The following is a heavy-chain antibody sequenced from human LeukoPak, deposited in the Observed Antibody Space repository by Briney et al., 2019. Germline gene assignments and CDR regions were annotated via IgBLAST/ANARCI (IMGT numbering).Heavy chain of an antibody. CDR1: GFTFDDYG. V-gene: IGHV3-20*04. J-gene: IGHJ3*02. Sequence: GGSLRLSCAASGFTFDDYGMSWVRQAPGKGLEWVSGINWNGGSTGYADSVKGRFTISRDNAKNSLYLRMNSLRAEDTALYYCARDTSASGGIGAFDIWGQGTMVTVSS. CDR2: INWNGGST. CDR3: ARDTSASGGIGAFDI. D-gene: IGHD3-10*01.